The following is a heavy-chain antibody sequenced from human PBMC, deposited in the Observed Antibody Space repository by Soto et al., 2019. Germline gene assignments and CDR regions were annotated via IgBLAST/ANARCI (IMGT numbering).Heavy chain of an antibody. CDR2: INPNGGVT. CDR3: ARESGGATATLDYYYFYMDV. CDR1: GDSFNDYY. V-gene: IGHV1-2*04. Sequence: SSVKVSCKSSGDSFNDYYIHWVRQAPGQGFEWMGWINPNGGVTKYAQKFQGWVSMTRDTSIRTVYMQLSRLRSDDTAVYYCARESGGATATLDYYYFYMDVWGTGTTVTVSS. D-gene: IGHD5-12*01. J-gene: IGHJ6*03.